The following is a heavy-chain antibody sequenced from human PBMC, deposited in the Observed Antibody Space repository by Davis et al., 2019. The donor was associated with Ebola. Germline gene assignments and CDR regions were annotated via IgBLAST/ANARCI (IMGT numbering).Heavy chain of an antibody. J-gene: IGHJ4*02. CDR3: AREAYDSSGYDY. CDR1: GYTFTGYY. D-gene: IGHD3-22*01. CDR2: INPNTGDT. V-gene: IGHV1-2*06. Sequence: AASVKVSCKASGYTFTGYYIHWVRQAPGQGLEWMGRINPNTGDTNYARNFQGRVTLTRDTSINTAYMELSGLRSDDTAVYYCAREAYDSSGYDYWGQGTLVTVSS.